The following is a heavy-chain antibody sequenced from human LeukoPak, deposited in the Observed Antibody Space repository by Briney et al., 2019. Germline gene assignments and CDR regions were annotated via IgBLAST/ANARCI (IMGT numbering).Heavy chain of an antibody. J-gene: IGHJ4*02. CDR3: AKADEMNMDY. D-gene: IGHD2/OR15-2a*01. Sequence: GGSLRLSCAASGFTFSRYGMHWVRQAPGKGLEWVAGIWYDGSIEYYADSVKGRFTISKDNSRNTLYLQMNSLRAEDTAIYYCAKADEMNMDYWGQGTLVTVSS. CDR2: IWYDGSIE. V-gene: IGHV3-33*06. CDR1: GFTFSRYG.